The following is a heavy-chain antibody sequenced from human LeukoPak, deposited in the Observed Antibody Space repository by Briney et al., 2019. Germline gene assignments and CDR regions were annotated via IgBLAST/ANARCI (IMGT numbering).Heavy chain of an antibody. J-gene: IGHJ5*02. D-gene: IGHD5-18*01. CDR1: GFTFRSYA. CDR3: AEGYGYHPDL. Sequence: GGSLRLSCAASGFTFRSYAMIWIRQAPGKGLEWVSYISSSGSTIYYADSVRGRFTMSRDNAKNSLYLQMNSLRAEDTAVYYLAEGYGYHPDLWGQGNLVNASS. CDR2: ISSSGSTI. V-gene: IGHV3-11*01.